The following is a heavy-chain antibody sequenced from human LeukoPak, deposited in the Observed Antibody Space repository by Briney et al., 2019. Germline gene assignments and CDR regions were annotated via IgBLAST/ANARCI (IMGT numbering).Heavy chain of an antibody. Sequence: SSETLSLTCTVSGGSISGFYWNWIRQPPGKGLEWIGYVYYSGNTNYNPSLKSRVTISLDTSKNQFSLKLRSVTAADTAVYYCARDTRDAFDIWGQGTMVTVSS. V-gene: IGHV4-59*01. CDR3: ARDTRDAFDI. CDR1: GGSISGFY. CDR2: VYYSGNT. J-gene: IGHJ3*02.